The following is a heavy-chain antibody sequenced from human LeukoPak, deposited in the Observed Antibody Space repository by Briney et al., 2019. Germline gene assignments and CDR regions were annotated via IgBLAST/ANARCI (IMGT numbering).Heavy chain of an antibody. D-gene: IGHD3-10*01. V-gene: IGHV3-23*01. Sequence: GGSLRLSCAASGFTFSSYAMSWVRQAPGKGLEWVSAISGSGGSTYYADSVKGRFTISRDNSKNTLYLQMNSLRAEDTAVYYCARVYGSGSGRWFDPWGQGTLVTVSS. CDR2: ISGSGGST. CDR3: ARVYGSGSGRWFDP. CDR1: GFTFSSYA. J-gene: IGHJ5*02.